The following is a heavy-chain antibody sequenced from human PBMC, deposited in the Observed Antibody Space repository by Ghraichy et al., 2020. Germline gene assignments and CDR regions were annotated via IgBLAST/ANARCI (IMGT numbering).Heavy chain of an antibody. CDR3: AKELEWLVQTQTAYYYGMDV. CDR1: GFTFTTSG. CDR2: ISYDGSNK. D-gene: IGHD3-3*01. V-gene: IGHV3-30*18. J-gene: IGHJ6*02. Sequence: GGSLRLSCAASGFTFTTSGMHWVRQAPGKGLEWVAFISYDGSNKYFANSVKGRCTISRDNSRNTLHLQMNSLRAEDTAVYYCAKELEWLVQTQTAYYYGMDVWGQGTTVTVSS.